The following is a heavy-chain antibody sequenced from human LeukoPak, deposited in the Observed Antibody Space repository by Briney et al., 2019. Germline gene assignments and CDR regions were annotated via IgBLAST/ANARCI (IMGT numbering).Heavy chain of an antibody. CDR1: GGSISSSSYY. V-gene: IGHV4-39*01. J-gene: IGHJ5*02. CDR3: ARGYDSTGYGVGEANWFDP. D-gene: IGHD3-22*01. Sequence: PSETLSLTCTVSGGSISSSSYYWGWIRQPPGKGLEWIGSIYYSGSTYYNPSLKSRVTISVDTSKNQFSLMLYSVTAADTALYYCARGYDSTGYGVGEANWFDPWGQGTLVTVSS. CDR2: IYYSGST.